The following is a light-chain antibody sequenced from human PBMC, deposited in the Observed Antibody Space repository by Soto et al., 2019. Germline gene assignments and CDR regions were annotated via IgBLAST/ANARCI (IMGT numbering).Light chain of an antibody. CDR3: RTWDRSLSAGV. Sequence: QSVLTQPPSVSAAPGQKVTISCSGSSSNIGNNYVSWYQQLPGTAPKLLIYDNNKRPSGIPDRFSGSKSGTSATLGITGLQTGEEADYYCRTWDRSLSAGVFGTGTKVTV. CDR2: DNN. V-gene: IGLV1-51*01. J-gene: IGLJ1*01. CDR1: SSNIGNNY.